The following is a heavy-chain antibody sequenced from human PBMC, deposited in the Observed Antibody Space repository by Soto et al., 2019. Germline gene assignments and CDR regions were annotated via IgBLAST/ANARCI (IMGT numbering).Heavy chain of an antibody. J-gene: IGHJ3*01. D-gene: IGHD1-20*01. Sequence: DPGKGLVWVSRIHSDGSSTFYADSVKGRFTISRDNAKKMVYLQMNSLRAEDTAVYYCARDNWNTVWGQGTMVTVSS. CDR3: ARDNWNTV. CDR2: IHSDGSST. V-gene: IGHV3-74*01.